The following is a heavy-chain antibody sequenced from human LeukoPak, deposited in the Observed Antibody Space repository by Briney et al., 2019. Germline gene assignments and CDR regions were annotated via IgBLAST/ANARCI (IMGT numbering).Heavy chain of an antibody. CDR3: ARADAYSYGRFDF. J-gene: IGHJ4*02. CDR1: GGSISGYY. D-gene: IGHD5-18*01. CDR2: IYYRGST. V-gene: IGHV4-59*01. Sequence: NPSETLSLTCTVSGGSISGYYWSCIRQPPGKGLEWIGNIYYRGSTNYNPSLKSRVTISVDTSKNQFSLKLSSVTAADTAVYYCARADAYSYGRFDFWGPGTLVTVSS.